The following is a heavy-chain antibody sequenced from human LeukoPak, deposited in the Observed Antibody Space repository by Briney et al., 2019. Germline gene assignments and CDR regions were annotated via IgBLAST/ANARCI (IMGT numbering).Heavy chain of an antibody. CDR1: GYTFTSYY. CDR2: INPSGGST. J-gene: IGHJ3*02. D-gene: IGHD2-2*01. Sequence: GASVKVSCKASGYTFTSYYMHWVRQAPGQGLEWMGIINPSGGSTSYAQKFQGRVTMTRDTSTSTVYMELSSLRSEDTAVYYCARSWGCSSTSCYGSHDALDIWGQGTMVTVSS. V-gene: IGHV1-46*01. CDR3: ARSWGCSSTSCYGSHDALDI.